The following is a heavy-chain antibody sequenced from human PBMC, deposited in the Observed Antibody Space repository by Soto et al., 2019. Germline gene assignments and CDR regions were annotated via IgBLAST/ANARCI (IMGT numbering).Heavy chain of an antibody. CDR1: GYGFTSYD. D-gene: IGHD2-15*01. J-gene: IGHJ6*03. Sequence: ASVKVSCKASGYGFTSYDINWVRQTTGQGLEWMGWMNPNSGNTGYAQKFQGRVTMTRNTSISTAYMELSSLRSEDTAVYYCARGLGYCSGGSCPDGYYMDVWGKGTTVTVSS. CDR2: MNPNSGNT. V-gene: IGHV1-8*01. CDR3: ARGLGYCSGGSCPDGYYMDV.